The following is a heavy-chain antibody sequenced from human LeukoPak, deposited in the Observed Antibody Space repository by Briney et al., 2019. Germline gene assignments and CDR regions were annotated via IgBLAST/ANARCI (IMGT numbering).Heavy chain of an antibody. Sequence: SETLSRKCAGSGGSSSSGGYSWSWIRQPPGKGVEWIGYIYHSGSTYYNPSLKSRLTISVDRSKNQFSLKLSSVTAADTAVYYCAREQGYYYYYGMDVWGQGTTVTVSS. J-gene: IGHJ6*02. CDR1: GGSSSSGGYS. CDR3: AREQGYYYYYGMDV. V-gene: IGHV4-30-2*01. CDR2: IYHSGST.